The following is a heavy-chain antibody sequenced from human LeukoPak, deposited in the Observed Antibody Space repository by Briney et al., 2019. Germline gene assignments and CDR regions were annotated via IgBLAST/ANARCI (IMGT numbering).Heavy chain of an antibody. Sequence: GGSLRLSCGPSGFTFSKYGKHCVRQAPGKGLEWVAVTSYDETNKYYADSVKGRFTISRDNSKNTVYLQMNSLRSEDTAVYYGARHQRDCSSARCSDFDYWGQGTLVTVSS. J-gene: IGHJ4*02. D-gene: IGHD2-2*01. CDR2: TSYDETNK. V-gene: IGHV3-30*03. CDR1: GFTFSKYG. CDR3: ARHQRDCSSARCSDFDY.